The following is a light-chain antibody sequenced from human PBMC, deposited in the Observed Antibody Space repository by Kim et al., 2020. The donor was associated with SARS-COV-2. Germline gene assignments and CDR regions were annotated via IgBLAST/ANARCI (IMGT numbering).Light chain of an antibody. CDR3: QSYDSSLNSYV. Sequence: GQRVTISCSGSNSNIRAHYVYWYQQLPGAAPKLVIYSSNQRPSGVPDRFSGSTSGTSASLAITGLQPEDEADYYCQSYDSSLNSYVFGTGTKVTVL. V-gene: IGLV1-44*01. CDR1: NSNIRAHY. CDR2: SSN. J-gene: IGLJ1*01.